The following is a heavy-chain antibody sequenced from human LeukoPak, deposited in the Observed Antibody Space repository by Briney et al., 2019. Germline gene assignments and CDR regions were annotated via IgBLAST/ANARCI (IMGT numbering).Heavy chain of an antibody. Sequence: GASVKVSCKASGYTFTSYGISWVRQAPGQGLEWMGWFSAYNGNTNYAQKLQGRVTMTTDTSTSTAYMELRSLRSDDTAVYYCARGGYCSSTSCFLGAFDIWGQGTMVTVSS. CDR1: GYTFTSYG. V-gene: IGHV1-18*01. D-gene: IGHD2-2*01. J-gene: IGHJ3*02. CDR3: ARGGYCSSTSCFLGAFDI. CDR2: FSAYNGNT.